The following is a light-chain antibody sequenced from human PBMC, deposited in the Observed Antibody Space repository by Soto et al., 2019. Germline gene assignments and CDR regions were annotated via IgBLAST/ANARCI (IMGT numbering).Light chain of an antibody. CDR2: HVS. V-gene: IGLV2-11*01. J-gene: IGLJ1*01. CDR1: SGYIGDY. Sequence: QSVLTQPRSVSGSPGQSVTSSCTGPSGYIGDYVSWYQQHPGKAPKLMIYHVSQRPSGVPDRFSGSKSDNAASLTISGLQTDDEADYYCCTDVGTYKVFATGTKVTVL. CDR3: CTDVGTYKV.